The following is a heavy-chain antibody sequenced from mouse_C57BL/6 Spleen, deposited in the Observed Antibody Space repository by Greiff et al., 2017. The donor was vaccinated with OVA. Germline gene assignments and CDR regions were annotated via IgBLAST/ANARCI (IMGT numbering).Heavy chain of an antibody. J-gene: IGHJ3*01. CDR1: GYAFTNYV. V-gene: IGHV1-54*01. CDR2: INTGSGGT. CDR3: ARGDGYPFAY. D-gene: IGHD2-3*01. Sequence: VQRVESGAELVRPGPSVKVSCKASGYAFTNYVIEWVQQRPGQGLEWIGVINTGSGGTNYTEKLKGKATLTADKSSSTAYMQLSSLTSEDSAVYFCARGDGYPFAYWGQGTLVTVSA.